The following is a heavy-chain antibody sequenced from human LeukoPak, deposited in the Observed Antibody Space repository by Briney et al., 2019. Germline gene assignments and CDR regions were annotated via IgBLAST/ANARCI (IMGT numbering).Heavy chain of an antibody. D-gene: IGHD2-21*01. CDR3: ARGNFGFRSFDY. V-gene: IGHV4-34*01. CDR2: INHSGST. Sequence: SETLSLTCTVSGGSISSYYWSWIRQPPGKGLEWIGEINHSGSTNYNPSLKSRVTISVDTSKNQFSLKLSSVTAADTAVYYCARGNFGFRSFDYWGQGTLVTVSS. CDR1: GGSISSYY. J-gene: IGHJ4*02.